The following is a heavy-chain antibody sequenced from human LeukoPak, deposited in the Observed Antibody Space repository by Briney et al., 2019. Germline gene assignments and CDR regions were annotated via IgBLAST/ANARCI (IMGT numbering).Heavy chain of an antibody. D-gene: IGHD3-22*01. CDR1: GFTFSNYG. CDR3: ATGSGYYYTH. Sequence: PGTSLRLSCAASGFTFSNYGMHWVRQAPGKGLEWVAVAYDDRSNQNYADSVKGRFTISRDNSKNTLYVQMNSLRAEDTAVYFCATGSGYYYTHWGQGTLVTVS. CDR2: AYDDRSNQ. V-gene: IGHV3-33*01. J-gene: IGHJ4*02.